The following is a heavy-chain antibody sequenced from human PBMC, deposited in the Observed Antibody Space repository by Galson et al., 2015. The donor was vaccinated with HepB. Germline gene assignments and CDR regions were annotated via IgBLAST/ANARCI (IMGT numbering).Heavy chain of an antibody. J-gene: IGHJ5*02. CDR2: IFGGVATT. CDR3: AKAGGILSWDWFDP. CDR1: GFNFSNYA. Sequence: SLRLSCAASGFNFSNYAMNWVRQAPGEGLEWVAGIFGGVATTFYADSVKGRFTISRDNSRNTLYLQMNSLRVEDTAVYFCAKAGGILSWDWFDPWGQGTLVTVSS. V-gene: IGHV3-23*01. D-gene: IGHD3-10*01.